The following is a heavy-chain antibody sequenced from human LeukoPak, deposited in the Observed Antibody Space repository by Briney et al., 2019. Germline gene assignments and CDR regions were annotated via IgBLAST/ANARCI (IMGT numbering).Heavy chain of an antibody. V-gene: IGHV3-48*02. D-gene: IGHD1-14*01. CDR1: GFTFSIYS. Sequence: GGSLRLSCAASGFTFSIYSMNWVRQAPGKGLEWVSYISIGSSTIYYADSVKGRFTISRDNAKNSLYLQMSSLREEDTAVYYCAEGGEPYWGQGTLVTVSS. CDR2: ISIGSSTI. CDR3: AEGGEPY. J-gene: IGHJ4*02.